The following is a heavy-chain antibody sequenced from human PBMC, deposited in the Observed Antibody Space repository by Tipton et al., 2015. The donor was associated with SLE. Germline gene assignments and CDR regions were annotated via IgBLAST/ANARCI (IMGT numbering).Heavy chain of an antibody. Sequence: SLRLSCAASGFSFSGFGMHWVRQAPGKALEWLSFIRFDGRNTYYADSVKGRFTVSRDNSQNMLYLQINNLKSEDTAVYYCAKGNSGNWFDPWGQGTPVTVSS. V-gene: IGHV3-30*02. CDR1: GFSFSGFG. CDR3: AKGNSGNWFDP. D-gene: IGHD2-21*01. J-gene: IGHJ5*02. CDR2: IRFDGRNT.